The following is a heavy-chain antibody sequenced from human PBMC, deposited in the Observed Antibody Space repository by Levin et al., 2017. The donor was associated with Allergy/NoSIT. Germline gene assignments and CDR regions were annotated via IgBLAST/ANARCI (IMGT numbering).Heavy chain of an antibody. D-gene: IGHD3-10*01. CDR2: INHSGST. V-gene: IGHV4-34*01. Sequence: RSGGSLRLSCAVYGGSFSGYYWSWIRQPPGKGLEWIGEINHSGSTNYNPSLKSRVTISVDTSKNQFSLKLSSVTAADTAVYYCARGQPQLWFREPPLDYWGQGTLVTVSS. J-gene: IGHJ4*02. CDR3: ARGQPQLWFREPPLDY. CDR1: GGSFSGYY.